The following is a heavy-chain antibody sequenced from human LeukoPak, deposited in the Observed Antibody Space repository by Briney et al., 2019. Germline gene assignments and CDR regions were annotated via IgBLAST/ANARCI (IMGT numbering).Heavy chain of an antibody. D-gene: IGHD3-16*02. CDR1: GFTFSSYA. J-gene: IGHJ4*02. CDR2: ISGSGGST. CDR3: AKFMGDYVWGSYRYTAFDY. Sequence: GGSLRLSCAASGFTFSSYAMSWVRQAPGKGLEWVSAISGSGGSTYYADSVKGRFTISSDNYKNTLYLQMNSLRAEDTAVYYCAKFMGDYVWGSYRYTAFDYWGQGTLVTVSS. V-gene: IGHV3-23*01.